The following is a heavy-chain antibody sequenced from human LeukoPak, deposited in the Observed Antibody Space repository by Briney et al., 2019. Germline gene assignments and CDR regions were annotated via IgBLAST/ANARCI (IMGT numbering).Heavy chain of an antibody. V-gene: IGHV3-15*01. J-gene: IGHJ4*02. CDR3: TTSLTSGYYIDN. CDR2: IKSKIDGGTI. D-gene: IGHD3-3*01. Sequence: GGSLRLSCAASGFTFSNAWMSCVRQAPGKGLEWVGRIKSKIDGGTIDYAAPVKGRFTISRDDSKNTMYLQMNSLKIEDTAVYYCTTSLTSGYYIDNWGQGTLVTVSS. CDR1: GFTFSNAW.